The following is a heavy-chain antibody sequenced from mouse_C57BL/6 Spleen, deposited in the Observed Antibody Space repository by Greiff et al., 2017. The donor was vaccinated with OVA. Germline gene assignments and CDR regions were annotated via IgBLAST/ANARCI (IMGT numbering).Heavy chain of an antibody. CDR1: GYTFTEYT. V-gene: IGHV1-62-2*01. Sequence: QVQLQQSGAELVKPGASVKLSCKASGYTFTEYTIHWVKQRSGQGLEWIGWFYPGRGSIKYNEKFKDKATLTADKSSSTVYMELSRLTSEDSAVYFGARHESLTGTYDYAMDYWGQGTSVTVSS. D-gene: IGHD4-1*01. CDR2: FYPGRGSI. J-gene: IGHJ4*01. CDR3: ARHESLTGTYDYAMDY.